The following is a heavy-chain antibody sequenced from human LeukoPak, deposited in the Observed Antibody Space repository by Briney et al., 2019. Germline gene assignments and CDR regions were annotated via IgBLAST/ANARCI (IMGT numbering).Heavy chain of an antibody. V-gene: IGHV1-46*01. J-gene: IGHJ4*02. CDR3: ATGSGEMGYYFDY. CDR1: GYIFTSYY. CDR2: INPSGGST. Sequence: GASVKVSCKASGYIFTSYYMHWVRQAPGQGLEWMGIINPSGGSTNYAQKFQGRVTMTRDTSTSTVYMELSSLRSEDTAVYYCATGSGEMGYYFDYWGQGTLVTVSS. D-gene: IGHD3-10*01.